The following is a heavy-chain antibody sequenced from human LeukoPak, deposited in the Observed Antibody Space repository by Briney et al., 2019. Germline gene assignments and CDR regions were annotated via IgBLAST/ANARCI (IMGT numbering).Heavy chain of an antibody. V-gene: IGHV3-48*01. J-gene: IGHJ4*02. D-gene: IGHD4-11*01. Sequence: PGGSLRLSCAASGFTLSSYSMNWVRQAPGKGLEWVSYISSSSSTIYYADSVKGRFTISRDNAKNSLFLQMNSLRAEDTALYYCARDLSDNYTIDCWGQGTLVTVSS. CDR1: GFTLSSYS. CDR3: ARDLSDNYTIDC. CDR2: ISSSSSTI.